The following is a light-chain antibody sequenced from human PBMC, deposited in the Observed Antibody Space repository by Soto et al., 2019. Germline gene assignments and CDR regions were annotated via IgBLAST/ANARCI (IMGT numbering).Light chain of an antibody. CDR1: QSVSSN. J-gene: IGKJ1*01. CDR3: QQYNNWPWT. V-gene: IGKV3-15*01. Sequence: EIVMSQSAATLSVSPGERATLSCRASQSVSSNLAWYPQKPGQAPRLLIYGASTRATGIPARFSGSGSGTEFSLTISSRQSEDFAVYYCQQYNNWPWTFGQGTKVEIK. CDR2: GAS.